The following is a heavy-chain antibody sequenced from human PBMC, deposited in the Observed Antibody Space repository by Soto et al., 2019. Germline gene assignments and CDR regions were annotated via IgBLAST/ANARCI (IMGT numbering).Heavy chain of an antibody. J-gene: IGHJ4*02. Sequence: SETLSLTCTVSGGSISSYYWSWIRQPPGKGLEWIGYIYYSGSTNYNPSLKSRVTISVDTSKNQFSLKLSSVTAADTAVYYCARHGRTNRDSSGYYFFDYWGQGTLVTVPQ. CDR3: ARHGRTNRDSSGYYFFDY. D-gene: IGHD3-22*01. V-gene: IGHV4-59*08. CDR1: GGSISSYY. CDR2: IYYSGST.